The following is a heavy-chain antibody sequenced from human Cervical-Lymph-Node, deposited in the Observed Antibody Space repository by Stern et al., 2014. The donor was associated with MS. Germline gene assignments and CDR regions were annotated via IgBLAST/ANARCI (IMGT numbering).Heavy chain of an antibody. V-gene: IGHV1-46*01. D-gene: IGHD6-19*01. J-gene: IGHJ6*02. CDR2: INPSGGST. CDR1: GYTFTNYY. CDR3: AREVAGHRLGMMDV. Sequence: QVQLVQSGAEVKKPGASVKVSCTASGYTFTNYYMHWVRQAPGKGLEWMGIINPSGGSTSHAQKFQGRVTMTRDTSTSTVYMELSSLRSEDTAVYYCAREVAGHRLGMMDVWGQGTTVTVSS.